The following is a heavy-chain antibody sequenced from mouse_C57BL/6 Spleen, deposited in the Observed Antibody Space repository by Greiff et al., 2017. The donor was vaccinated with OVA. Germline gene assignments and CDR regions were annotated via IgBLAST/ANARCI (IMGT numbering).Heavy chain of an antibody. CDR3: AGGDYDGGIDY. Sequence: QVQLQQPGAELVMPGASVKLSCKASGYTFTSYWMHWVKQRPGQGLEWIGEIDPSDSYTNYNQKFKGKSTLTVDKSSSTAYMQLSSLTSEDSAVYYCAGGDYDGGIDYWGQGTTLTVSS. V-gene: IGHV1-69*01. J-gene: IGHJ2*01. D-gene: IGHD2-4*01. CDR2: IDPSDSYT. CDR1: GYTFTSYW.